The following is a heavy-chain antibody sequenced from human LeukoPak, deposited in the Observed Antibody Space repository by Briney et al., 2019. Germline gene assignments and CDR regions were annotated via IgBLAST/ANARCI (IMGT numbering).Heavy chain of an antibody. V-gene: IGHV1-18*04. CDR3: ARIVPAAMSWWFDP. J-gene: IGHJ5*02. Sequence: ASVKVSCKASGYTFTSYGISWVRQAPGQGLEWMGWISAYNGNTNYAQKLQGRVTMTTDTSTSTAYMELRSLRSDDTAVYYCARIVPAAMSWWFDPWGQGTLVTVSS. CDR2: ISAYNGNT. CDR1: GYTFTSYG. D-gene: IGHD2-2*01.